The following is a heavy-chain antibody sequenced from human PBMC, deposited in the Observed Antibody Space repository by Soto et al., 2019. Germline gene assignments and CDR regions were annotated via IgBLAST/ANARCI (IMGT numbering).Heavy chain of an antibody. D-gene: IGHD3-22*01. CDR2: VDARGNT. Sequence: QVQLQESGPGLVKASETLSLSCTVSGHSISADYWSWIRQPARKRLEWIGRVDARGNTNYNPSLKRPATPPADTSKTQFFLKVRSVTAPETAMYFCARDVGGSVVPHWLHPWCQGALVTVS. CDR3: ARDVGGSVVPHWLHP. J-gene: IGHJ5*02. V-gene: IGHV4-4*07. CDR1: GHSISADY.